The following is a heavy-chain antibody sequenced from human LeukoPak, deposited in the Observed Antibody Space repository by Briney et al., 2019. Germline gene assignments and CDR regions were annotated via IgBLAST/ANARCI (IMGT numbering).Heavy chain of an antibody. CDR1: GFTFGDYA. Sequence: GGSLRLSCTAPGFTFGDYAMSWVRQAPGRGLEGVGFIRSKAYGGTTEYAASVKGRFTISRDDSKSIAYLQMNSLKTEDTAVYYCTRGRYFVLYWGQGTLVTVSS. V-gene: IGHV3-49*04. CDR2: IRSKAYGGTT. D-gene: IGHD3-9*01. J-gene: IGHJ4*02. CDR3: TRGRYFVLY.